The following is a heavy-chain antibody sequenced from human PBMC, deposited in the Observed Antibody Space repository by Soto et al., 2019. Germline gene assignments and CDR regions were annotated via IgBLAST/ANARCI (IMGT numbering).Heavy chain of an antibody. CDR2: IWNDGSYR. D-gene: IGHD3-10*01. Sequence: GGSLRLSCAASGFTFNTYAMDWVRQAPGKGLEWVAVIWNDGSYRFYVDSVKGRFTISRDDSKNTVYLQMNSLRVEDTAVYFCATDLGGHYGPFDYWGQGSLVTVSS. V-gene: IGHV3-33*07. J-gene: IGHJ4*02. CDR1: GFTFNTYA. CDR3: ATDLGGHYGPFDY.